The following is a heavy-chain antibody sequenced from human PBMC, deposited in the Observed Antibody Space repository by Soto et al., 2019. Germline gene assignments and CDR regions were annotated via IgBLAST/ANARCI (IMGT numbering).Heavy chain of an antibody. CDR3: VRCWGSGDGTNLEYNWHDP. D-gene: IGHD3-16*01. CDR1: GFTFSDYP. CDR2: VSRDGSNK. Sequence: GGSLRLSCAVFGFTFSDYPMYWVRQAPGKGLEWVAIVSRDGSNKWYADSVKGRFTISRDNAKNTLYLQMNNLRTEDTAVYYCVRCWGSGDGTNLEYNWHDPWGQGTLVTVSS. J-gene: IGHJ5*02. V-gene: IGHV3-30*04.